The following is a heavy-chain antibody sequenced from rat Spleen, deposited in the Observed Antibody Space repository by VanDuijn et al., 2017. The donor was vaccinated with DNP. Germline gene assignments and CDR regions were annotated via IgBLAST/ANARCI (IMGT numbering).Heavy chain of an antibody. J-gene: IGHJ2*01. D-gene: IGHD1-1*01. V-gene: IGHV5-31*01. CDR2: ITKTGDTT. CDR1: GINFNDYW. Sequence: EVKLVESGGGLVQPGRSLKLSCAASGINFNDYWMGWVRQAPGKGLEWVASITKTGDTTYYSDSVKGRFSISRDNAKSTLYLQMDSLRSEDTATYYCTTLSDYSGPFDYWGQGVMVTVSS. CDR3: TTLSDYSGPFDY.